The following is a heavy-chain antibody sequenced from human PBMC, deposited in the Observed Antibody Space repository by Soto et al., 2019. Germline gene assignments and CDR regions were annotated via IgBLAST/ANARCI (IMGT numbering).Heavy chain of an antibody. CDR1: GYTFTNHA. Sequence: GASVKLSCKASGYTFTNHAIYWVRQAPGQRLEWMGWINPNSGGTKYAQKFQGWVTMTRDTSISTAYMELSRLRSDDTAVYYCARDLNYCSSTSCLYYYGMDVWGQGTTVTVSS. D-gene: IGHD2-2*01. CDR2: INPNSGGT. J-gene: IGHJ6*02. CDR3: ARDLNYCSSTSCLYYYGMDV. V-gene: IGHV1-2*04.